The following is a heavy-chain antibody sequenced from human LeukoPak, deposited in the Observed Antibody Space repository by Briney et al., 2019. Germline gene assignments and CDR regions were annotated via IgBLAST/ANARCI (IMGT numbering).Heavy chain of an antibody. CDR3: ARVGDCSGGRCYSDWLDP. J-gene: IGHJ5*02. Sequence: SVTVSCKGSVGTFSSYAISGVGEAPGQGLEWMGRGIPIFGIANYAQRCQGRVTITADKSTSTAYMELGSLRSEDTAVYYCARVGDCSGGRCYSDWLDPWGQGTLVTVSS. D-gene: IGHD2-15*01. V-gene: IGHV1-69*04. CDR1: VGTFSSYA. CDR2: GIPIFGIA.